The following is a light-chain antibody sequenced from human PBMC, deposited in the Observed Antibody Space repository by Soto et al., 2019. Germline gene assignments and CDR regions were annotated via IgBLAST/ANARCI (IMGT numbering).Light chain of an antibody. J-gene: IGKJ4*01. CDR1: QSVSNNY. Sequence: IVLTQSPGTLSLSPGERATLSCRASQSVSNNYLAWYQQKPGQAPRLLIYGASNRATGIPDRFSGSGFGTEFTLTISSLQSEDFVVYYCQQYSNWPLLSFGGGTKVDIK. V-gene: IGKV3-20*01. CDR2: GAS. CDR3: QQYSNWPLLS.